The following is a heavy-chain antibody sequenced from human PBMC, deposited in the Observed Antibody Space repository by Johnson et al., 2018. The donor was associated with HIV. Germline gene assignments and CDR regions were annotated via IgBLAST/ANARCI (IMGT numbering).Heavy chain of an antibody. D-gene: IGHD5-12*01. CDR2: ISCNSGSI. V-gene: IGHV3-9*01. J-gene: IGHJ3*02. Sequence: VQLVESGGGLVQPGRSLRLSCAASGFTFDDYAMHWVRQAPGKGLEWVSGISCNSGSIGYADSVKGRFTISRDNSKTMMWLQMDSLRVEDTAIYYCAKEGIVATKVGRDAFDIWGQGTLVTVSS. CDR3: AKEGIVATKVGRDAFDI. CDR1: GFTFDDYA.